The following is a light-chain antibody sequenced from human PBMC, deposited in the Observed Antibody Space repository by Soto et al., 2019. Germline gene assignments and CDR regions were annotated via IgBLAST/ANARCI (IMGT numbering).Light chain of an antibody. J-gene: IGKJ4*01. CDR2: AAS. CDR1: QGIRND. V-gene: IGKV1-6*01. Sequence: AIQMTQSPSSLYASVGDRVTIICRASQGIRNDLGWYQQKPGKAPKVVIYAASSLQSGVPSRFSGSGSGTDFTLTISSLQPEDFATYYFLQDYNYPFTFGGGTKVEI. CDR3: LQDYNYPFT.